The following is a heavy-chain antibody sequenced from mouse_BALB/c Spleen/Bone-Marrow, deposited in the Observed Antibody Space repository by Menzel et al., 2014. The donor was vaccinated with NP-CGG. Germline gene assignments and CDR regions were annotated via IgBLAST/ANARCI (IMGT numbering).Heavy chain of an antibody. D-gene: IGHD1-2*01. CDR3: ARWDYGDYAMDY. CDR1: GYSITSDYA. J-gene: IGHJ4*01. V-gene: IGHV3-2*02. CDR2: ISYSSST. Sequence: DVHLVESGPGLVKPSQSLSLTCTVTGYSITSDYAWNWIRQFQGNKLEWMGYISYSSSTNYNPSLKSRISITRYTSKNQFFLQLNSVTAEDTATYYCARWDYGDYAMDYWGQGTSVTVSS.